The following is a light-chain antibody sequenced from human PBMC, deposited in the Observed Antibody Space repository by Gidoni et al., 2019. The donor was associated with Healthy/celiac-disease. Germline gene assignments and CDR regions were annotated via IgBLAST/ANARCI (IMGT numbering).Light chain of an antibody. V-gene: IGKV3-15*01. Sequence: EIVMTQSPATLSVSPGERATLSCRASQSVSSNLAWYQQKPGQAPRILIYGASTRDTGIPARFSGSGSGTEFTLTIRSLQSEDFAVYYCQQYNNWPLFGGGTKVEIK. J-gene: IGKJ4*02. CDR1: QSVSSN. CDR2: GAS. CDR3: QQYNNWPL.